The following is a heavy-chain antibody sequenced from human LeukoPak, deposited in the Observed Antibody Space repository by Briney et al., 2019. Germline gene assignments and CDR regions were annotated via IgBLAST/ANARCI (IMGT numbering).Heavy chain of an antibody. V-gene: IGHV3-66*02. CDR3: ARDWGRGTSGSGWYNWFDP. D-gene: IGHD6-19*01. CDR2: IYSGGST. Sequence: GGSLRLSCAASGFTFTNYVMAWVRQAPGKGLEWVSVIYSGGSTYYADSVKGRFTTSRDNSKSTVYLQMNSLRVEDTAIYYCARDWGRGTSGSGWYNWFDPWGQGTLVTVSS. CDR1: GFTFTNYV. J-gene: IGHJ5*02.